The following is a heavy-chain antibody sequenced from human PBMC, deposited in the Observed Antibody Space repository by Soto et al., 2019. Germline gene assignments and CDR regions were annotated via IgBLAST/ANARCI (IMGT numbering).Heavy chain of an antibody. V-gene: IGHV3-30-3*01. CDR1: GFTFSSYA. Sequence: QVQLVESGGGVVQPGRSLRLSCAASGFTFSSYAMHWVRQAPGKGLEWVAVISYDGSNKYYADSVKGRFTISRDNSKNTLYLQMNSLRAEDTAVYYCARDRYFSSGWYTGVDYWGQGTLVPVSS. J-gene: IGHJ4*02. CDR3: ARDRYFSSGWYTGVDY. CDR2: ISYDGSNK. D-gene: IGHD6-19*01.